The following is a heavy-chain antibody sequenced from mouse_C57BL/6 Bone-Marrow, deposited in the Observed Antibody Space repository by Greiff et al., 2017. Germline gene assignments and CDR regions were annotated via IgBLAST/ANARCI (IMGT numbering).Heavy chain of an antibody. J-gene: IGHJ2*01. CDR2: INPSSGYT. Sequence: VQGVESGAELARPGASVKMSCKASGYTFTSYTMHWVKQRPGQGLEWIGYINPSSGYTKYNQKFKDKATLTADKSSSTAYMQLSSLTSEDSAVYYCVYSNWDEGGYWGQGTTLTVSS. D-gene: IGHD4-1*02. V-gene: IGHV1-4*01. CDR3: VYSNWDEGGY. CDR1: GYTFTSYT.